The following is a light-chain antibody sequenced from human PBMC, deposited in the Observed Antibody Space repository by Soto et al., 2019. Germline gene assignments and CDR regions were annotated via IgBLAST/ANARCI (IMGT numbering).Light chain of an antibody. CDR1: QTISSW. J-gene: IGKJ4*01. Sequence: IQKTQSPSTLSASVRDRVTITRRASQTISSWLAWFQQRPGRAPDLLIYAASALQSGVPSRFSGSGSETEFSLTIRALQPEDFATYYCQHFSRYPLTFGGGTKVDI. CDR2: AAS. CDR3: QHFSRYPLT. V-gene: IGKV1-5*01.